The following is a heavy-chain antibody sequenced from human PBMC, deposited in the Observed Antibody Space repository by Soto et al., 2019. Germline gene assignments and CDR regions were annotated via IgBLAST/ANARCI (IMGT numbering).Heavy chain of an antibody. CDR3: ARDFEPSSGWYAPSTYFDY. CDR1: GFTFSSYS. D-gene: IGHD6-19*01. V-gene: IGHV3-48*02. CDR2: ISSSSSTI. J-gene: IGHJ4*02. Sequence: EVQLVESGGGLVQPGGSLRLSCAASGFTFSSYSMNWVRQAPGKGLEWVSYISSSSSTIYYADSVKGRFTISRDNAKNSLYLQMNSLRDEDTAVYYCARDFEPSSGWYAPSTYFDYWGQGTLVTVSS.